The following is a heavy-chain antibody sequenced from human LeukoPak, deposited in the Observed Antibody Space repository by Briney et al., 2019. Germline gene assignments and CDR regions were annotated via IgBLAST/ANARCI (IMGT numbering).Heavy chain of an antibody. J-gene: IGHJ6*03. Sequence: ASVKVSCKASGYTFTSYGISWVRQAPGQGLEWMGWISAYNGNTNYAQKLQGRVTITADESTSTAYMELSSLRSEDTAVYYCARGRFGESLLEYYYYYMDVWGKGTTVTISS. V-gene: IGHV1-18*01. CDR2: ISAYNGNT. CDR3: ARGRFGESLLEYYYYYMDV. CDR1: GYTFTSYG. D-gene: IGHD3-10*01.